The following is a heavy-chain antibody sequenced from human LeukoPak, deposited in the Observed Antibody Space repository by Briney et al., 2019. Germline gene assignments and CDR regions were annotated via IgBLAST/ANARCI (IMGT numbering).Heavy chain of an antibody. CDR2: ISSSGSTI. D-gene: IGHD4-17*01. J-gene: IGHJ4*02. CDR3: ARDGATLTKGRGNYFDC. V-gene: IGHV3-48*03. CDR1: GFTFSSYE. Sequence: PGGSLRLSCAAYGFTFSSYEMNWVRQAPGKGLEWVSYISSSGSTIYYADSVKGRFNISRHNDKNSVNLQKNSLRAEDTAVYYCARDGATLTKGRGNYFDCWGQGTLVTVSS.